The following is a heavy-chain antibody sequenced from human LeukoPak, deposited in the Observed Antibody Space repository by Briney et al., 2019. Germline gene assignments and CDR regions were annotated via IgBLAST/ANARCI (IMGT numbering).Heavy chain of an antibody. D-gene: IGHD4/OR15-4a*01. V-gene: IGHV1-8*01. CDR3: AKDANWSVVLALDY. CDR2: MNPNSGNT. CDR1: GYTFTSYD. Sequence: ASVKVSCKASGYTFTSYDINWVRQATGQGLEWMGWMNPNSGNTGYAQKFQGRVTMTRNTSISTAYMELSSLRAEDTTLYYCAKDANWSVVLALDYWGQGTLVTVSS. J-gene: IGHJ4*02.